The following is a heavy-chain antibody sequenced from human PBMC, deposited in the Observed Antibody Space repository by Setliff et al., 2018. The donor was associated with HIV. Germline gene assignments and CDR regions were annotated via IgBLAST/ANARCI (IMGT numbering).Heavy chain of an antibody. CDR3: ARSKTFYDFWGGYYTHGAFKI. Sequence: SETLSLTCTVSGGSISSSSYYWGWIRQPPGKGLDWIGSIYYSGSTYYNPSLKSRVTISVDTSKNQFSLRLTSVTAADTAVYYCARSKTFYDFWGGYYTHGAFKIWGLGTMVTVSS. D-gene: IGHD3-3*01. V-gene: IGHV4-39*01. J-gene: IGHJ3*02. CDR1: GGSISSSSYY. CDR2: IYYSGST.